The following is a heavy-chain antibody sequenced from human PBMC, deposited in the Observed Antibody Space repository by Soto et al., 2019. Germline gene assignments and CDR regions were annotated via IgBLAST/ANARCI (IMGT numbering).Heavy chain of an antibody. Sequence: PGGSLRLSCAASGFTFSTYAMSWVRQAPGKGLEWVSGIPKSGDSTYYADSVKGRFTISRDNSKNTLYLQMNSLRAEDTAVYYCAKGISTIVVVPGFDYWGQGTLVTVSS. CDR3: AKGISTIVVVPGFDY. CDR2: IPKSGDST. CDR1: GFTFSTYA. J-gene: IGHJ4*02. D-gene: IGHD2-2*01. V-gene: IGHV3-23*01.